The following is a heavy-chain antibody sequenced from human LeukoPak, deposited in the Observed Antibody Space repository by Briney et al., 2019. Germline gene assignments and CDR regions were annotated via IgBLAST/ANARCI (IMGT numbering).Heavy chain of an antibody. CDR3: ARDRDYGDYNTQDLFVY. CDR2: ISAYNGNT. J-gene: IGHJ4*02. CDR1: GYTFTNFG. Sequence: ASVKVSCKASGYTFTNFGISWVRQAPGQGLEWMGWISAYNGNTNYAQRLQGRVTMTTDTSTSTAYMELRSLRSDDTAVYYCARDRDYGDYNTQDLFVYWGQGTLVTDSS. V-gene: IGHV1-18*01. D-gene: IGHD4-17*01.